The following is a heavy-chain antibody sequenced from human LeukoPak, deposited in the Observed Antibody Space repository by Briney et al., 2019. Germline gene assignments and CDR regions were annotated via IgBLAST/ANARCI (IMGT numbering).Heavy chain of an antibody. Sequence: PSETLSLTCTVSGGSISSSSYYWGWIRQPPGKGLEWIGSIYYSGRNYYNPSLKSRVTISVDRSKNQFSLKLSSVTAADTAVYYCARVVGSWSGYHDAFDIWGQGTMVTVSS. CDR1: GGSISSSSYY. D-gene: IGHD3-3*01. V-gene: IGHV4-39*07. CDR3: ARVVGSWSGYHDAFDI. J-gene: IGHJ3*02. CDR2: IYYSGRN.